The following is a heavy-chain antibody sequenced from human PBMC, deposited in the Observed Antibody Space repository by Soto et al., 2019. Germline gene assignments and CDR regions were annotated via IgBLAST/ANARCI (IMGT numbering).Heavy chain of an antibody. Sequence: QVQLQESGPGLVKPSETLSLTCPVSGDSVTIGSYHWSWIRQPPGMGLQWFGFIYYTGSTNYNPSLESRVTISLDTSKNQLSLRLSSVTAADTAVYYCARDSNWRGVDYWGQGTLVTVSS. CDR1: GDSVTIGSYH. CDR3: ARDSNWRGVDY. CDR2: IYYTGST. D-gene: IGHD1-1*01. V-gene: IGHV4-61*01. J-gene: IGHJ4*02.